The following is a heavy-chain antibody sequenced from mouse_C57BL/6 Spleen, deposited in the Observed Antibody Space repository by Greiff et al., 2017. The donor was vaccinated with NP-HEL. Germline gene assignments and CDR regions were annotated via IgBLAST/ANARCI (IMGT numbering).Heavy chain of an antibody. J-gene: IGHJ2*01. D-gene: IGHD1-1*01. CDR2: INPGSGGT. Sequence: VQLQESGAELVRPGTSVKVSCKASGYAFTNYLIEWVKQRPGQGLEWIGVINPGSGGTNYNEKFKGKATLTADKSSSTAYMQLSSLTSEDSAVYFCARRVSLLLLDYWGQGTTLTVSS. CDR1: GYAFTNYL. V-gene: IGHV1-54*01. CDR3: ARRVSLLLLDY.